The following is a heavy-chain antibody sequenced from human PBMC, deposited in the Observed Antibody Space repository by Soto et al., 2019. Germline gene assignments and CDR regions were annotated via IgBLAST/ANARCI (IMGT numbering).Heavy chain of an antibody. CDR2: MNPNSGNT. CDR3: ARGVRSRIMITFGGVILYYFDY. J-gene: IGHJ4*02. D-gene: IGHD3-16*02. Sequence: ASVKVSCKASGYTFTSYAMHWVRQAPGQRLEWMGWMNPNSGNTGYAQKFQGRVTMTRNTSISTAYMELSSLRSEDTAVYYCARGVRSRIMITFGGVILYYFDYWGQGTLVTVSS. CDR1: GYTFTSYA. V-gene: IGHV1-8*02.